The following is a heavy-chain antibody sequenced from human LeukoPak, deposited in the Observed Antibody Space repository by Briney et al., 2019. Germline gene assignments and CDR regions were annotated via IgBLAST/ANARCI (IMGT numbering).Heavy chain of an antibody. CDR2: IYYSGST. CDR1: GGSVSSGSYY. J-gene: IGHJ4*02. D-gene: IGHD6-6*01. CDR3: ASGPYSSSSLEY. Sequence: SETLSLTCTVSGGSVSSGSYYWRWIRQPPGKGLAWIGYIYYSGSTNYNPSLKSRVTISVDTSKNQFSLKLSSVTAADTAVYYCASGPYSSSSLEYWGQGTLVTVSS. V-gene: IGHV4-61*01.